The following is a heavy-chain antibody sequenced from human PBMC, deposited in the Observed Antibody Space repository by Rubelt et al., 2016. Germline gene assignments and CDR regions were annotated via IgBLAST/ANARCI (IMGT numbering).Heavy chain of an antibody. J-gene: IGHJ4*02. Sequence: EVQLVESGGGLVQPGGSLRLSCAASGFTFSDSWMAWVRQAPGKGLEWVSFISSSGSSTYYADSVKGRFTISRDHAQNSLFLQRNSPRAEDTAVYYGARANNYANYWGQGTLVTVSS. D-gene: IGHD2-8*01. V-gene: IGHV3-48*04. CDR2: ISSSGSST. CDR1: GFTFSDSW. CDR3: ARANNYANY.